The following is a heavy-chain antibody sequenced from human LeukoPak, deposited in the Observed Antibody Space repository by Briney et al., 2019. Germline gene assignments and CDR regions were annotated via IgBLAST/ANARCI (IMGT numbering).Heavy chain of an antibody. CDR3: TSEHYDFWSGYQYYFDY. CDR2: IRSKAYGGTT. V-gene: IGHV3-49*04. J-gene: IGHJ4*02. D-gene: IGHD3-3*01. CDR1: GFTFGDYA. Sequence: PGRSLRLSCTASGFTFGDYAMSWVRQAPGKGLEWVGFIRSKAYGGTTEYAASVKGRFTISRDDSKSIAYLQMNSLKTEGTAVYYCTSEHYDFWSGYQYYFDYWGQGTLVTVSS.